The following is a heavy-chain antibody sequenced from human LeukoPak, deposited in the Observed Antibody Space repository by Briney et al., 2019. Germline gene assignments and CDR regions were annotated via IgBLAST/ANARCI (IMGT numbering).Heavy chain of an antibody. D-gene: IGHD4-11*01. V-gene: IGHV3-23*01. CDR3: ARGPDYPWYYFDY. J-gene: IGHJ4*02. Sequence: GGSLRLSCAASGFTFSSYAMSWVRQAPGKGLEWVSAISGSGYSTYYADSVKGRFTISRDPSKNTLYLQMGSLRAEDMAVYYCARGPDYPWYYFDYWGQGTLVTVSS. CDR1: GFTFSSYA. CDR2: ISGSGYST.